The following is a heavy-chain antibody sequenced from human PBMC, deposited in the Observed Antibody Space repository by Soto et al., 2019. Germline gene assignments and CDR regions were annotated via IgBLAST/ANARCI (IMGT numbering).Heavy chain of an antibody. CDR3: ARSGYCSGGRCYGSLAFDI. Sequence: QVQLVESGGGVVQPGRSLRLSCAASGFTFSSYGMHWVRQAPGKGLEWVAVIWYDGSNKYYADSVKGRFTISRDNSKNTLYLQMNSLRAEDTAVYYCARSGYCSGGRCYGSLAFDIWGQGTMVTVSS. CDR2: IWYDGSNK. CDR1: GFTFSSYG. D-gene: IGHD2-15*01. V-gene: IGHV3-33*01. J-gene: IGHJ3*02.